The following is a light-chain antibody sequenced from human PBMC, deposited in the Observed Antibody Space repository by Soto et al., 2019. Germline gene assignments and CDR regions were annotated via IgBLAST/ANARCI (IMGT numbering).Light chain of an antibody. CDR1: TGTVTSGHF. Sequence: QAVVTQEPSLTVSPGGTVTLTCDSSTGTVTSGHFPYWFQQKSGQAPRTLIYDTTNKHSWTPARFSGSLLGGKAALTLSGAQAEDEAEYYCLLYFSGVRVFGGGTKLTVL. CDR3: LLYFSGVRV. CDR2: DTT. V-gene: IGLV7-46*01. J-gene: IGLJ2*01.